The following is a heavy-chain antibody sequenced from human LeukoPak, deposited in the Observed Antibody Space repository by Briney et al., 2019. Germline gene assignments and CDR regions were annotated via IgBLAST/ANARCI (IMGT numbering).Heavy chain of an antibody. D-gene: IGHD3-22*01. CDR2: ISSSGSTI. V-gene: IGHV3-11*01. Sequence: GGSLRLSCAASGFTFSDYNMSWIRQAPGTGLGWVSYISSSGSTIYYADSVKGRFTISRDNAKNSLYLQMNSLRAEDTAVYYCARESYYDSSGYYGHGDYWGQGTLVTVSS. CDR1: GFTFSDYN. J-gene: IGHJ4*02. CDR3: ARESYYDSSGYYGHGDY.